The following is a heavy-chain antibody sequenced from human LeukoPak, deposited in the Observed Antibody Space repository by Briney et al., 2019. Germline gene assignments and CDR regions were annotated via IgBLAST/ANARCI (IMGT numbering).Heavy chain of an antibody. CDR1: GGTFSSYA. D-gene: IGHD1-26*01. CDR2: IIPILGIA. CDR3: ARVIVGATGVDY. Sequence: SVKVPCKASGGTFSSYAISWVRQAPGQGLEWMGRIIPILGIANYAQKFQGRVTITADKSTSTAYMELSSLRSEDTAVYYCARVIVGATGVDYWGQGTPVTVSS. J-gene: IGHJ4*02. V-gene: IGHV1-69*04.